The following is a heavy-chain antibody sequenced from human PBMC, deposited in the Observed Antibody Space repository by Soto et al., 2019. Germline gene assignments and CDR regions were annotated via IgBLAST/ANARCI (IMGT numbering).Heavy chain of an antibody. J-gene: IGHJ5*02. CDR3: VRHVEFDSSGTYFREFDL. D-gene: IGHD1-26*01. V-gene: IGHV4-39*01. CDR1: SGSISRNGYY. Sequence: PSETLSLTCRVSSGSISRNGYYWGWIRQAPGKGLEWIGNIHHSGSTYYSPSLKSRVTISVDTSKHQFSLRLSSVTAADTAIYHCVRHVEFDSSGTYFREFDLWGQGTLVTVSS. CDR2: IHHSGST.